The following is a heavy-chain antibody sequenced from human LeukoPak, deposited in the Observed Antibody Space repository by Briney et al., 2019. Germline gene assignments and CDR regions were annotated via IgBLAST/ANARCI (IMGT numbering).Heavy chain of an antibody. J-gene: IGHJ5*02. CDR1: VFTFSSYA. D-gene: IGHD6-6*01. CDR3: ASIAARLGNWFDP. V-gene: IGHV3-30-3*01. CDR2: ISYDGSNK. Sequence: GRSLRLSCAASVFTFSSYAMHWVRQAPGKGLEWVAVISYDGSNKYYADSVKGRFTISRDNSKNTLYLQMNSLRAEDTAVYYCASIAARLGNWFDPWGQGTLVTVSS.